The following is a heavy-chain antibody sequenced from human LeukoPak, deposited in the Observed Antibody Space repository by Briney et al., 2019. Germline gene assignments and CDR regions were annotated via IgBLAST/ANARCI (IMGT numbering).Heavy chain of an antibody. V-gene: IGHV3-13*01. CDR3: ARAIGYNWNDAFDY. D-gene: IGHD1-1*01. CDR1: GFTSSSHD. Sequence: PGGSLRLSCAASGFTSSSHDIHWVRQATGKGLEWVSAIGTAGDTYYPGSVKGRFTISRENAKNSFYLQMNSLRAEDTAVYYCARAIGYNWNDAFDYWGQGTLVTVSS. CDR2: IGTAGDT. J-gene: IGHJ4*02.